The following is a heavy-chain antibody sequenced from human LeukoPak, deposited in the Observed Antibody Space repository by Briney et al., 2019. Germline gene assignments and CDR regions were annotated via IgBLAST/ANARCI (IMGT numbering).Heavy chain of an antibody. D-gene: IGHD2-8*01. CDR1: GFTFRSFA. Sequence: PGGSLRLSCAASGFTFRSFAISWVRQAPGRGLEWVSGISGSAQNLYHADSVKGRVTISRDSAQQTVSLQLNSLRVEDTAVYYCVRDGGGGLATIVHRFDSWGQGTLVTVAS. V-gene: IGHV3-23*01. CDR3: VRDGGGGLATIVHRFDS. J-gene: IGHJ4*02. CDR2: ISGSAQNL.